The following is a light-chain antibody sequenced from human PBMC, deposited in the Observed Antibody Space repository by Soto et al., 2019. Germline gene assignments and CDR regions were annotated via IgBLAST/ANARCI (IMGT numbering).Light chain of an antibody. CDR1: QSVSSY. CDR3: QQRSNWPPVFT. Sequence: EIVLTQSPATLSLSPGERATLSCRASQSVSSYLAWDQQKPGQAPRLLIYDASNRATGIPARFSGSGSGTDFTLTISSLEPEDFAVYYWQQRSNWPPVFTCGPGTKVDIK. CDR2: DAS. V-gene: IGKV3-11*01. J-gene: IGKJ3*01.